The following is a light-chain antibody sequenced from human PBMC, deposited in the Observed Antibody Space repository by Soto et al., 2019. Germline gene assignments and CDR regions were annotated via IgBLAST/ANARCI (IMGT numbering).Light chain of an antibody. J-gene: IGKJ1*01. V-gene: IGKV3-20*01. CDR1: QSITSNY. CDR3: QRYGSSPRT. Sequence: EVVLTQSPGTLSLSPGERATLSCRASQSITSNYLAWYQQKPGQAPRLLIYGASSRAPGIPDRFSGSGSGTTFTLTINRLEPEDFAVYYCQRYGSSPRTFGQGTKVDIK. CDR2: GAS.